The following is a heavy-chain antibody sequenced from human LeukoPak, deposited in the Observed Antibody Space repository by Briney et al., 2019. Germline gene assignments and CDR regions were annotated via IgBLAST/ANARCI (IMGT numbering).Heavy chain of an antibody. D-gene: IGHD4-17*01. J-gene: IGHJ4*02. CDR3: ASPQPYGDYVAPFDY. CDR1: GGSISSSSYY. V-gene: IGHV4-39*01. Sequence: SETLSLTCTVSGGSISSSSYYWGWIRQPPGKGLEWIGSIYYSGSTYYNPSLKSRVTISVDTSKNQFSLKLSSVTAADTAVYYCASPQPYGDYVAPFDYWGQGTLVTVSS. CDR2: IYYSGST.